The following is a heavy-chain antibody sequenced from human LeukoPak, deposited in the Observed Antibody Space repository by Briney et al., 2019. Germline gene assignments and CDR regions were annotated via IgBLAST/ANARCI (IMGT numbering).Heavy chain of an antibody. J-gene: IGHJ4*02. V-gene: IGHV3-48*04. CDR1: GFTFSSYS. CDR2: ISSSSSTI. CDR3: ASLDPFDY. Sequence: GGSLRLSCAASGFTFSSYSMNWVRQAPGKGLEWVSYISSSSSTIYYADSVKGRFTISRDNGKNTLYLQMNSLRAEDTAIYYCASLDPFDYWGQGTLVTVSS.